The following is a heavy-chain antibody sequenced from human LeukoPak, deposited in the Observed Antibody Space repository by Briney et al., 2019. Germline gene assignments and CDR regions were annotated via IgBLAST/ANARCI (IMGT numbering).Heavy chain of an antibody. V-gene: IGHV3-30*04. Sequence: GGSLRLSCAASGFTFSSYAMHWVRQAPGKGLEWVAVISYDGSNKYYADSVKGRFTISRDNSKNTPYLQMNSLRAEDTAVYYCARENRAGAFAIWGQGTMVTVSS. CDR2: ISYDGSNK. CDR3: ARENRAGAFAI. D-gene: IGHD2/OR15-2a*01. J-gene: IGHJ3*02. CDR1: GFTFSSYA.